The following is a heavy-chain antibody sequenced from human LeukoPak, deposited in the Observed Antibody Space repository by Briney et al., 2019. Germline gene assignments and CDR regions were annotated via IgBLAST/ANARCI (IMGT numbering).Heavy chain of an antibody. D-gene: IGHD2-15*01. J-gene: IGHJ4*02. CDR1: DDSITMYY. CDR2: VDHTGST. Sequence: SETLSLTCSVSDDSITMYYWTWIRQPPGKGLEWIGYVDHTGSTNFNPSLNGRVSISIDTSKNQFSLRLSSVTAADTAVYYCARGPPGGWWLDYWGQGTLVTVSS. V-gene: IGHV4-59*01. CDR3: ARGPPGGWWLDY.